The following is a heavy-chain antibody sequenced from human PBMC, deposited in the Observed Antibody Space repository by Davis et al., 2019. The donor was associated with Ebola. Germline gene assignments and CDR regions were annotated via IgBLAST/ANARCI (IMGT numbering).Heavy chain of an antibody. CDR2: IWYDGSNK. Sequence: GESLKISCAASGFTFSSYGMHWVRQAPGKGLEWVAVIWYDGSNKYYADSVKGRFTISRDNSKNTLYLQMNSLRAEDTAVYYCASPLGLNYYYGMDVWGQGTTVTVSS. J-gene: IGHJ6*02. D-gene: IGHD3-22*01. CDR3: ASPLGLNYYYGMDV. V-gene: IGHV3-33*01. CDR1: GFTFSSYG.